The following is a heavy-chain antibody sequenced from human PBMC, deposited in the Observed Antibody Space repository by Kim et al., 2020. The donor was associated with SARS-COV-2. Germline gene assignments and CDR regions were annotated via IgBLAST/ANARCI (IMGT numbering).Heavy chain of an antibody. Sequence: ASVKVSCKASGYTFTSYCLHWVRQAPGQSLEWMGWIDVANTNTHYSENFQGRVTISRDTSATTVYIELSSLRSEDTAVYYCARDGRRGGCYFDYWGQGTLVTVSS. CDR1: GYTFTSYC. CDR2: IDVANTNT. V-gene: IGHV1-3*01. D-gene: IGHD3-10*01. CDR3: ARDGRRGGCYFDY. J-gene: IGHJ4*02.